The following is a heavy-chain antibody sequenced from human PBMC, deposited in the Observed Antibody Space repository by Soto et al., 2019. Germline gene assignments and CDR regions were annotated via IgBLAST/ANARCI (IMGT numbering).Heavy chain of an antibody. CDR3: ARDRGFGSSSYWYYYYGMDV. V-gene: IGHV3-33*01. CDR1: GFTFSSYG. Sequence: QVQLVESGGGVVQPGRSLRLSCAASGFTFSSYGMHWVRQAPGKGLEWVAVIWYDGSNKYYADSVKGRFTISRDNSKNTLYLQKNSLRAKDTAVYYCARDRGFGSSSYWYYYYGMDVWGQGTTVTVSS. CDR2: IWYDGSNK. D-gene: IGHD6-6*01. J-gene: IGHJ6*02.